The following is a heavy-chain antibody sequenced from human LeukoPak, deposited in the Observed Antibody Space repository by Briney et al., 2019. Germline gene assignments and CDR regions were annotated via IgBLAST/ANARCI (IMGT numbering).Heavy chain of an antibody. J-gene: IGHJ4*02. CDR2: ISGSGGRT. CDR1: KFTFSNYV. CDR3: AKGSYSSSWYGYFDY. D-gene: IGHD6-13*01. Sequence: GSLRLSCAASKFTFSNYVMSWVRQAPGKGLEWVSGISGSGGRTYYAESVKGRFTISRDNSKNTLYLQMNSLRAEDTAEYYCAKGSYSSSWYGYFDYWGQGTLVTVSS. V-gene: IGHV3-23*01.